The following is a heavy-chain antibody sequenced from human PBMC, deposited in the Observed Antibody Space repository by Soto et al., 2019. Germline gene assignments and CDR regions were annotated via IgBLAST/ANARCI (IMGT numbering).Heavy chain of an antibody. CDR1: GGTFSSYA. CDR2: IIPIFGTA. D-gene: IGHD2-2*01. CDR3: ARAHTNQDIVVINWFDP. V-gene: IGHV1-69*13. Sequence: SVKVSCKASGGTFSSYAISWVRQAPGQGLEWMGGIIPIFGTANYAQKFQGRVTITADESTSTAYMQLSSLRSEDTAVYYCARAHTNQDIVVINWFDPWGQGTMVTVYS. J-gene: IGHJ5*02.